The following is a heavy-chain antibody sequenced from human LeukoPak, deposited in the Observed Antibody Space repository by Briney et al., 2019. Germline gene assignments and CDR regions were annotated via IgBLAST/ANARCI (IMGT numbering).Heavy chain of an antibody. D-gene: IGHD1-26*01. J-gene: IGHJ4*02. Sequence: GESLKISCKGSGYSSASYWVGCVRQMPGKGLEWMGIIFPGDSDSRYSPSFQGQVIISVDKSISTAYLQWDSLKASDTATYYCARQAAVGATHPFDYWGQGALVTVSS. CDR3: ARQAAVGATHPFDY. CDR2: IFPGDSDS. CDR1: GYSSASYW. V-gene: IGHV5-51*01.